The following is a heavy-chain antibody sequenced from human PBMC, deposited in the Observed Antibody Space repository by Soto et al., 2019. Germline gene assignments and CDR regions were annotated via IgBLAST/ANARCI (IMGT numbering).Heavy chain of an antibody. V-gene: IGHV3-53*01. CDR3: ARSLRGIIIDFDY. Sequence: PGGSLRLSCAASGFTVSSNYMSWVRQAPGKGLEWVSVIYSGGSTYYADSVKGRFTISRDNSKNTLYLQMNSLRAEDTAVYFCARSLRGIIIDFDYWGQGTLVTVSS. D-gene: IGHD3-10*01. CDR1: GFTVSSNY. CDR2: IYSGGST. J-gene: IGHJ4*02.